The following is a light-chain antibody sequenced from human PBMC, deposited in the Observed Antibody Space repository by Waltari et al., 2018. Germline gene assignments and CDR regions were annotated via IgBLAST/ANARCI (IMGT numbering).Light chain of an antibody. V-gene: IGLV2-14*01. CDR2: DVT. CDR1: SSAIDFYHY. J-gene: IGLJ2*01. CDR3: TLKRGSNTVV. Sequence: QSALTQPASVSGSPGQSITISCTAASSAIDFYHYFRWYQQHPGKAPKLIIYDVTNRPSGVSTRFSGSKSGTTASLTISGLRAEDEAEYYCTLKRGSNTVVFGGGTKLTVL.